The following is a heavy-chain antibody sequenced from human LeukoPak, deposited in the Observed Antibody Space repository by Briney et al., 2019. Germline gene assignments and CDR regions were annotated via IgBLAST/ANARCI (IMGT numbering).Heavy chain of an antibody. CDR3: ARKKYYYDTGDAGWFDS. Sequence: PGGSLSLSCTASGLTFSSQWMTWVRQAPGKGLEWLANINQDGSRESYVDSVKGRFTISRDNARNSLYLQMDSLGDEDTAVYYCARKKYYYDTGDAGWFDSWGQGTLVTVSS. V-gene: IGHV3-7*04. CDR1: GLTFSSQW. D-gene: IGHD3-22*01. J-gene: IGHJ5*01. CDR2: INQDGSRE.